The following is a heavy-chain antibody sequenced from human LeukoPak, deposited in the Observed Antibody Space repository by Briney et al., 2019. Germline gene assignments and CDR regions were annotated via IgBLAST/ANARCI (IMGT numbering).Heavy chain of an antibody. V-gene: IGHV4-59*01. D-gene: IGHD6-13*01. CDR2: SHYIEST. Sequence: PSETLSLTCTVSGGSINHYYWSWIRQPPGKGLEWIGYSHYIESTNYNPSLKSRVTISVDTSRNRFSLKLSSVTAADTAVYYCARRVHSSSWSSYFDYWGQETLVTVSS. CDR1: GGSINHYY. J-gene: IGHJ4*02. CDR3: ARRVHSSSWSSYFDY.